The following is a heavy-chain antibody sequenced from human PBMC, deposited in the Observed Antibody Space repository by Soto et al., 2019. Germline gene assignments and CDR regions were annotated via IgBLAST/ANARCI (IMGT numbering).Heavy chain of an antibody. CDR3: ARDGSSWGYNWFDP. CDR2: IYHSGST. Sequence: PSETLSLTCAVSGGSISSGGYSWSWIRQLPGKGLEWIGYIYHSGSTYYNPSLKSRVTISVDRSKNQFSLKLSSVTAADTAVYYCARDGSSWGYNWFDPWXQGTLVTVSS. CDR1: GGSISSGGYS. V-gene: IGHV4-30-2*01. D-gene: IGHD6-13*01. J-gene: IGHJ5*02.